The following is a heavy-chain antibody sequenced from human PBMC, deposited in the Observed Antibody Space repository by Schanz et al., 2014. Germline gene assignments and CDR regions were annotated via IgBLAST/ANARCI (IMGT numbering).Heavy chain of an antibody. CDR2: INPNSGET. D-gene: IGHD5-12*01. J-gene: IGHJ4*02. CDR1: GYTLTAYY. Sequence: QLVQSGSEFRKPGASVKVSCKASGYTLTAYYMHWVRQAPGQGLEWMGWINPNSGETNYEQKFKGRVTLTSDTSISTAFMELSGLTSDDTATYFCARARYTGYDCSGYWGQGTLLIVSS. V-gene: IGHV1-2*02. CDR3: ARARYTGYDCSGY.